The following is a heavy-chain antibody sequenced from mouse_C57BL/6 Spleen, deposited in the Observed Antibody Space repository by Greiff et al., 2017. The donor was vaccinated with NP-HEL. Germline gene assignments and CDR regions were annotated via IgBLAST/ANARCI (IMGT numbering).Heavy chain of an antibody. CDR1: GYTFTSYW. CDR3: ARRVITTVVADY. CDR2: IDPSDSYT. J-gene: IGHJ2*01. D-gene: IGHD1-1*01. Sequence: VQLQQSGAELVKPGASVKLSCKASGYTFTSYWMQWVKQRPGQGLEWIGEIDPSDSYTNYNQKFKGKATLTVDTSSSTAYMQLSSLTSEDSAVYYCARRVITTVVADYWGQGTTLTVSS. V-gene: IGHV1-50*01.